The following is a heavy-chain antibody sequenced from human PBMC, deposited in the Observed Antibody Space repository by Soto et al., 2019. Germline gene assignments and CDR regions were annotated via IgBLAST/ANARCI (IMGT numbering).Heavy chain of an antibody. CDR2: ISWDGGST. D-gene: IGHD5-18*01. Sequence: LRLSCAASGFTFDDYAMHWVRQAPGKGLEWVSLISWDGGSTYYADSVKGRFTISRDNSKNSLYLQMNSLRAEDTALYYCAKDDPVSGYNYGSLDYWGQGTLVTVSS. CDR1: GFTFDDYA. V-gene: IGHV3-43D*04. CDR3: AKDDPVSGYNYGSLDY. J-gene: IGHJ4*02.